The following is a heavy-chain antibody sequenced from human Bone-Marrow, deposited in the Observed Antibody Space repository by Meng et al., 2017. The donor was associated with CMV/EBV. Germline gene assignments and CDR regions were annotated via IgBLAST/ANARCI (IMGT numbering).Heavy chain of an antibody. CDR3: AKARFLTGNYGMDV. J-gene: IGHJ6*02. CDR1: GFTFSNAW. Sequence: GESLKISCAASGFTFSNAWMSWVRQAPGKGLEWVANIKQDGSEKYYVDSVKGRFTISRDNAKNSLYLQMNSLRAEDTALYYCAKARFLTGNYGMDVWGQGTTVTVSS. D-gene: IGHD3-9*01. CDR2: IKQDGSEK. V-gene: IGHV3-7*03.